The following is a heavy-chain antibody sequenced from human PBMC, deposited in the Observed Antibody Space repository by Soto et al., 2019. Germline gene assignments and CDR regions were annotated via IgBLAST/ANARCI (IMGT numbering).Heavy chain of an antibody. V-gene: IGHV3-49*03. CDR1: GFTFGDYA. CDR2: IRSKAYGGTT. Sequence: GGSLRLSCTASGFTFGDYAMSWFRQAPGKGLEWVGFIRSKAYGGTTEYAASVKGRFTISRDDSKSIAYLQMNSLKTEDTAAYYCTNYDILTGYRYGMDVWGQGTTVTVSS. D-gene: IGHD3-9*01. CDR3: TNYDILTGYRYGMDV. J-gene: IGHJ6*02.